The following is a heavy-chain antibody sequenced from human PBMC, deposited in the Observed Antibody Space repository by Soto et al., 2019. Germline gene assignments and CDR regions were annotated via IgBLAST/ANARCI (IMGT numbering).Heavy chain of an antibody. CDR3: ARDTYYYDSSGYQVDY. Sequence: QVQLVQSGAEVKKPGASVKVSCKASGYTFTSYGISWVRQAPGQGLEWMGWISAYNGNTNYAQKLQGRVTMTTDTPTSTAYMELRSLRSDDTAVYYCARDTYYYDSSGYQVDYWGQGTLVTVSS. V-gene: IGHV1-18*01. D-gene: IGHD3-22*01. J-gene: IGHJ4*02. CDR1: GYTFTSYG. CDR2: ISAYNGNT.